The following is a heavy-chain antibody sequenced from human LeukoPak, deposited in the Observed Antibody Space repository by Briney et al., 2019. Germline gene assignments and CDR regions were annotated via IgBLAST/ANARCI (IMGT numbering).Heavy chain of an antibody. CDR3: ARVRYISFDF. CDR2: INHRGST. J-gene: IGHJ4*01. CDR1: GGTFTGYY. V-gene: IGHV4-34*01. Sequence: SETLSLTCAVEGGTFTGYYRIWIRQSPERGLEWVGEINHRGSTNYNPTFKSRVSLSVDSARTQFSLRLHSLTAADSAMYYCARVRYISFDFWGQGILVTVSS. D-gene: IGHD3-16*02.